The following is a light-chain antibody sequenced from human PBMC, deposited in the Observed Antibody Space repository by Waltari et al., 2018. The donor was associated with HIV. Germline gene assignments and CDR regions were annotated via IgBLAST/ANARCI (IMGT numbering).Light chain of an antibody. CDR1: SNNVGNHG. Sequence: QAGLTQPPSVSNGLGQTATHTRSGNSNNVGNHGAPSLPQPHPHPPHLLSYRNTTRPSGISERVPASRSGNTASLTITGLQPEDEADYYCSTWDSSLSVVLFGGGTNLAVL. CDR3: STWDSSLSVVL. V-gene: IGLV10-54*01. J-gene: IGLJ2*01. CDR2: RNT.